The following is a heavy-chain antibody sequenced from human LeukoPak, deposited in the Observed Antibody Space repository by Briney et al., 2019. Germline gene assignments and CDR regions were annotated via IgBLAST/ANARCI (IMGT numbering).Heavy chain of an antibody. CDR2: IYYSGST. CDR1: GGSISSGGYY. CDR3: ARGVAAAGTVLDYFDY. Sequence: SETLSLTCTVSGGSISSGGYYWSWIRQHPGKGLEWIGYIYYSGSTYYNPSLKSRVTISVDTSKNQFSLKLSSVTAADTAVYYCARGVAAAGTVLDYFDYWGQGTLVTVSS. J-gene: IGHJ4*02. D-gene: IGHD6-13*01. V-gene: IGHV4-31*03.